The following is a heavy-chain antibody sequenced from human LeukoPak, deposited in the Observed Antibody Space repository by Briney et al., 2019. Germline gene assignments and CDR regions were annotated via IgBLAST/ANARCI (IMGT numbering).Heavy chain of an antibody. D-gene: IGHD1-26*01. CDR2: IYYSGSA. Sequence: PSETLSLTCTVSGASISSYYWNWIRQPPGKGLEWVGYIYYSGSANYNPSLKSRVTISIDTSKNQFSLKLSYVTAADSAVYYCESLVGAGGYRNPAFGFWGQGTLVTVSS. J-gene: IGHJ4*02. CDR1: GASISSYY. CDR3: ESLVGAGGYRNPAFGF. V-gene: IGHV4-59*01.